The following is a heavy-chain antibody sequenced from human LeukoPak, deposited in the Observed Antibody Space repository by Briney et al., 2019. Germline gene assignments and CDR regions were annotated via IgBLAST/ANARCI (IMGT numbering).Heavy chain of an antibody. CDR2: TNPSGGST. J-gene: IGHJ4*02. V-gene: IGHV1-46*01. D-gene: IGHD6-19*01. Sequence: ASVKVSCQATGYTLIGYYMHWVRQAPGQRLEWMGITNPSGGSTSYAQKFQGRVTMTRDTSTSTVYMELSSLRSEDTAMYYCARGKAVAGSRLDYWGQGTLVTVSS. CDR1: GYTLIGYY. CDR3: ARGKAVAGSRLDY.